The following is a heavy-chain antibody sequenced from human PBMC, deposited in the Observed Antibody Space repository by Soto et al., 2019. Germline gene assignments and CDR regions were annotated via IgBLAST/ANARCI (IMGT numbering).Heavy chain of an antibody. CDR2: ISSSSSYI. V-gene: IGHV3-21*01. Sequence: GGSLRLSCAASGSTFSDYSMNWVRQAPGKGLEWVSSISSSSSYISYTDSVKGRFTISRDNAENSLYLKMNSLRAEDTAVYFCAAGGGYSLFDYWGQRTLVTVSS. CDR3: AAGGGYSLFDY. J-gene: IGHJ4*02. CDR1: GSTFSDYS. D-gene: IGHD5-12*01.